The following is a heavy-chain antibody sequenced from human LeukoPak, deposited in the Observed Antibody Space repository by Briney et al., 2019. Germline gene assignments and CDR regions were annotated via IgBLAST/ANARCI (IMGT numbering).Heavy chain of an antibody. CDR3: ARGPYYYDSSSRRQFDT. CDR1: GYTFTSYD. CDR2: MNPNSGNT. D-gene: IGHD3-22*01. Sequence: ASVKVSCKASGYTFTSYDINWVRQATGQGLEWMGWMNPNSGNTGYAQKFQGRVTITRNTSISTAYMELSSLRSEDTAVYYCARGPYYYDSSSRRQFDTWGQGTMVTVSS. V-gene: IGHV1-8*03. J-gene: IGHJ3*02.